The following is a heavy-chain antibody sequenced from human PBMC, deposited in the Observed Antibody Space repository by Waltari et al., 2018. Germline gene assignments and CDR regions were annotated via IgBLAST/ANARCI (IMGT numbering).Heavy chain of an antibody. CDR1: ASSISSYY. V-gene: IGHV4-59*01. D-gene: IGHD6-25*01. Sequence: QVQLQESGPGPVTPSVTLSLTCPVPASSISSYYSSWIRQPPGKGLEWIGYIYYSGSTNYNPSLQSRVTISVDTSKNQFSLKLTSVIAADTAVYYCARDGGSYGMDVWGQGTTVTVSS. CDR3: ARDGGSYGMDV. CDR2: IYYSGST. J-gene: IGHJ6*02.